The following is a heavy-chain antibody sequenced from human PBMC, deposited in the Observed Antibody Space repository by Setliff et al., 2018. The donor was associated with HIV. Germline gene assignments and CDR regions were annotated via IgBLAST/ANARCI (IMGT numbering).Heavy chain of an antibody. CDR3: ARVSSFNKIIREAFDI. CDR1: GYTLTGYF. Sequence: ASVKVSCKASGYTLTGYFIHWVRQAPGQGLEWMGQINPNRGDTKSHHKFADRLIMSRDTSLTTVYMELTNLRSDDTAVYYCARVSSFNKIIREAFDIWGQGTLVTVSS. CDR2: INPNRGDT. D-gene: IGHD3-10*01. J-gene: IGHJ3*02. V-gene: IGHV1-2*06.